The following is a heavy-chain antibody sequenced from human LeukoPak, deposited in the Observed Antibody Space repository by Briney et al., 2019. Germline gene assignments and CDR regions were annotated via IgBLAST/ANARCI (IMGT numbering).Heavy chain of an antibody. D-gene: IGHD3-9*01. CDR1: GFTFSSYG. CDR2: ISSSSFYI. Sequence: GGSLRLSCAASGFTFSSYGMSWVRQAPGKGLEWVSSISSSSFYIYYTDSVKGRFSISRDNAQNLLYLQMNSLRAEDTAVYYCARDYHDILTGYSSTPNYWGQGTLVTVSS. CDR3: ARDYHDILTGYSSTPNY. J-gene: IGHJ4*02. V-gene: IGHV3-21*06.